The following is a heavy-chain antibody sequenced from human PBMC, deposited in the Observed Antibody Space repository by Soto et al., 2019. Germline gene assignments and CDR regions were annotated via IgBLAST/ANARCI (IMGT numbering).Heavy chain of an antibody. Sequence: QITLKESGPTLVKPTQTLTLTCTFSGFSLSTSGVGVGWIRQPPGKALDWLALIYWDDDKRYSPSLKSRLTITKDTSKSLVVLTMTNMDPVDTATYYCAHRSYYYDSSGFYFDYWGQGTLVTVSS. CDR1: GFSLSTSGVG. D-gene: IGHD3-22*01. CDR3: AHRSYYYDSSGFYFDY. CDR2: IYWDDDK. J-gene: IGHJ4*02. V-gene: IGHV2-5*02.